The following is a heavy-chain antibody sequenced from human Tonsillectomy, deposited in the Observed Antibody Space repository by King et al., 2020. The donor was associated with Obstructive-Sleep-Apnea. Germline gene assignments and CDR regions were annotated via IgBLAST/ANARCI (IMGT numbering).Heavy chain of an antibody. CDR2: ISFDGSKK. D-gene: IGHD3-10*01. CDR1: GFTFSDYA. J-gene: IGHJ5*02. Sequence: VQLVESGGGVVQPGRSLRLSCAASGFTFSDYAMYWVRQAPGKGLEWVAVISFDGSKKLYADSVKGRFTISRDNSKNNLYLQMNSLRAEDTAVYYCAREGPYYYGSGTPWGQGTLVTVSS. V-gene: IGHV3-30*04. CDR3: AREGPYYYGSGTP.